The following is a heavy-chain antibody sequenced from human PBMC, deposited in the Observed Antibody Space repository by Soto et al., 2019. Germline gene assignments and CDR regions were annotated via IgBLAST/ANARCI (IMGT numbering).Heavy chain of an antibody. CDR2: ISESGGTT. D-gene: IGHD6-13*01. Sequence: EVQLLESGGGLVQPGGSLRLSCAASGFTFSSYAMSWVRQAPGKGLEWVSSISESGGTTYYADSVKGRFTISRDSSKNALYLQMNSLRAEDTAIYCCARGSSTWPDWGQGTLVTVSS. CDR3: ARGSSTWPD. V-gene: IGHV3-23*01. J-gene: IGHJ4*02. CDR1: GFTFSSYA.